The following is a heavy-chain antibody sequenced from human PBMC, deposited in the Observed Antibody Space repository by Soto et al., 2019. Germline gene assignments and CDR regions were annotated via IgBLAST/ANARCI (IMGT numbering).Heavy chain of an antibody. J-gene: IGHJ6*02. CDR2: ISAYNGNT. CDR1: GYTLTSYG. CDR3: ASGLAAAGTSYYGMDV. V-gene: IGHV1-18*01. Sequence: ASVKVSCKASGYTLTSYGISWVRQAPGQGLEWMGWISAYNGNTNYAQKLQGRVTMTTDTSTSTAYMELRSLRSDDTAVYYCASGLAAAGTSYYGMDVWGQGTTVTVSS. D-gene: IGHD6-13*01.